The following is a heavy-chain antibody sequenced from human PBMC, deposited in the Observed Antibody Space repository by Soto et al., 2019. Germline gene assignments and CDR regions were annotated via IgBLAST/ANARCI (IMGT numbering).Heavy chain of an antibody. V-gene: IGHV3-66*01. CDR2: IYSGGST. D-gene: IGHD2-15*01. CDR1: GFTVSSNY. Sequence: EVQLVESGGGLVQPGGSPRLSCAASGFTVSSNYMSWVRQAPGKGLEWVSVIYSGGSTYYADSVKGRFTISRDNSKNTLYLQMNSLRAEDTAVYYCARVSWRYCIMLWGQGTLVTVSS. J-gene: IGHJ4*02. CDR3: ARVSWRYCIML.